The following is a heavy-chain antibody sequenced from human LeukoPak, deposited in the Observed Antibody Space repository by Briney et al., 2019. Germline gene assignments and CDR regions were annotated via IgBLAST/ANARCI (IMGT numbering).Heavy chain of an antibody. J-gene: IGHJ6*04. D-gene: IGHD6-13*01. V-gene: IGHV1-69*06. CDR2: IIPIFGTA. CDR1: GGTFSSYA. CDR3: ARRRGSSSPYYYYGMDV. Sequence: ASVKVSCKASGGTFSSYAISWVRQAPGQGLEWMEGIIPIFGTANYAQKFQGRVTITADKSTSTAYMELSSLRSEDTAVYYCARRRGSSSPYYYYGMDVWGKGTTVTVSS.